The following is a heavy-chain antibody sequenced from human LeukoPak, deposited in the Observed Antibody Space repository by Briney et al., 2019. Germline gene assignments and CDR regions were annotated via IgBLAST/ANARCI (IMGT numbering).Heavy chain of an antibody. Sequence: HPGGSLRLSCAASGFTFSSYEMNWVRQAPGKGLEWVSYISSGGSTIYYADSVKGRFTISRDNAKNSLYLQMTSLRAEDTAVYYCAREPSKTKDGLDYWGQGTLVTVSS. CDR1: GFTFSSYE. CDR2: ISSGGSTI. J-gene: IGHJ4*02. D-gene: IGHD5-24*01. V-gene: IGHV3-48*03. CDR3: AREPSKTKDGLDY.